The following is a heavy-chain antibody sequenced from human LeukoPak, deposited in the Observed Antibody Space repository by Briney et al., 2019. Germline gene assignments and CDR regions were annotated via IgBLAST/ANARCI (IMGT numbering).Heavy chain of an antibody. D-gene: IGHD2-21*02. V-gene: IGHV4-61*08. Sequence: TSETLSLTCTVSGGSVSSCAYYWSWIRQPPGKGLEWIGYNYYGGSTKYIRSLESRVTISVDTSKNQFSLRLTSVTAADTAVYYCARHFLCADDCYSSRPFDMWGQGTMVTVSS. CDR1: GGSVSSCAYY. CDR2: NYYGGST. CDR3: ARHFLCADDCYSSRPFDM. J-gene: IGHJ3*02.